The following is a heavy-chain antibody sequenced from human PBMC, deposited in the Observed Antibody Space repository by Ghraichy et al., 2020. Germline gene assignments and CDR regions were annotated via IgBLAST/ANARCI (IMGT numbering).Heavy chain of an antibody. CDR3: ARGASGGRAPNFYGMDV. Sequence: GGYLRLSCAASGFIFSDHYMDWVRQAPGKGLEWVGRTRNKVNSYGTEYAASVKGRFTISRDESKNSMDLQMNSLKTEDTAVYFCARGASGGRAPNFYGMDVWGQGTTVTVSS. CDR2: TRNKVNSYGT. V-gene: IGHV3-72*01. D-gene: IGHD4-23*01. J-gene: IGHJ6*02. CDR1: GFIFSDHY.